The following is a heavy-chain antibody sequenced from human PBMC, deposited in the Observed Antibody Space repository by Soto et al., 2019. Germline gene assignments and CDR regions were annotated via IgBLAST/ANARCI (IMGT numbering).Heavy chain of an antibody. V-gene: IGHV5-51*01. J-gene: IGHJ3*02. CDR1: GYRFTSYW. CDR2: IYPGDSDT. CDR3: ASNVDTAMAHAFDI. Sequence: GESLKISCTGSGYRFTSYWIGWVRQMTGKGLEWMGIIYPGDSDTRYSPSFQGQVTISADKSISTAYLQWSSLKASDTAMYYCASNVDTAMAHAFDIWGQGTMVTVSS. D-gene: IGHD5-18*01.